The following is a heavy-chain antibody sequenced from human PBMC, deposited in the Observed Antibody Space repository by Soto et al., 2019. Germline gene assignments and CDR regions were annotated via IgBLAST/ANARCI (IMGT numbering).Heavy chain of an antibody. J-gene: IGHJ4*02. D-gene: IGHD3-3*01. CDR1: GGSFSGYY. CDR2: INHSGST. Sequence: PSETLSLTCAVYGGSFSGYYWSWIRQPPGKGLEWIGEINHSGSTNYNPSLKSRVTISVDTSKNQFSLKLSSVTAADTAVYYCARGGRFLEWLLDYWGQGTLVTVSS. V-gene: IGHV4-34*01. CDR3: ARGGRFLEWLLDY.